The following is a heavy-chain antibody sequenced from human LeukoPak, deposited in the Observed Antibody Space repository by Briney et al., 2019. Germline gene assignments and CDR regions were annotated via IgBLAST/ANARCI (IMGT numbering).Heavy chain of an antibody. Sequence: SETLSLTCTVSGGSISSYYWSWIRQPPGKGLEWIGYIYYSGSTNYNPSLKSRVTISVDTSKNQFSLKLSSVTAADTAVYYCARESAVTTDAFDIWGQGTMVTVSS. V-gene: IGHV4-59*12. D-gene: IGHD4-11*01. CDR1: GGSISSYY. J-gene: IGHJ3*02. CDR2: IYYSGST. CDR3: ARESAVTTDAFDI.